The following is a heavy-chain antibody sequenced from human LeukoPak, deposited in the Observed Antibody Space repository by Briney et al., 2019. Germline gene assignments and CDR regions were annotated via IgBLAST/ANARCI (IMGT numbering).Heavy chain of an antibody. CDR3: ARDSVAGNYFDY. CDR1: GFTFSDYY. V-gene: IGHV3-11*06. D-gene: IGHD6-19*01. Sequence: GGSLRLSCAASGFTFSDYYMSWIRQAPGKGLEWVSYISSSSSYTNYADSVKGRFIISRDNAKNSLYLQMNSLRAEDTAVYYCARDSVAGNYFDYWGQGTLVTVSS. J-gene: IGHJ4*02. CDR2: ISSSSSYT.